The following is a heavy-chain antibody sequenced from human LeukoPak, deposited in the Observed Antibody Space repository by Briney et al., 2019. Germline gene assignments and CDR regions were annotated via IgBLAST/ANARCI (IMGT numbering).Heavy chain of an antibody. V-gene: IGHV1-18*04. CDR3: ARGMSGELLFDY. D-gene: IGHD1-26*01. CDR1: GYTFTGYY. J-gene: IGHJ4*02. CDR2: ISAYNGNT. Sequence: ASVKVSCKASGYTFTGYYMHWVRQAPGQGLEWMGWISAYNGNTNYAQKLQGRVTMTTDTSTSTAYMELRSLRSDDTAVYYCARGMSGELLFDYWGQGTLVTVSS.